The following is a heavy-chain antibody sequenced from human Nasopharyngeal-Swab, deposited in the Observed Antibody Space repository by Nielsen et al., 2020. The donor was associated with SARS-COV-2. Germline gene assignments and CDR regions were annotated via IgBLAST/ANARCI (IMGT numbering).Heavy chain of an antibody. V-gene: IGHV3-23*01. J-gene: IGHJ4*02. CDR2: ISGDSDST. CDR3: ARLRVAPSYGFDY. D-gene: IGHD2-21*01. CDR1: GFTFSNFA. Sequence: GGSLRLSCAASGFTFSNFAMSWVRQAPGKGLEWVSVISGDSDSTYYTDSVRGRFTISRDNSKNPLNLQMNSLRAEDTAVYYCARLRVAPSYGFDYWGQGTLVTVSS.